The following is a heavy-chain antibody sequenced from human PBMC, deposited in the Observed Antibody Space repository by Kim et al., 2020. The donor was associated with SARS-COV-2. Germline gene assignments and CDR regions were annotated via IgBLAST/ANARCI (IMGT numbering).Heavy chain of an antibody. CDR2: IYYSGST. D-gene: IGHD3-3*01. CDR3: ARVVKSGYYGTYYYYYGMDV. CDR1: GGSINSYY. J-gene: IGHJ6*02. V-gene: IGHV4-59*13. Sequence: SETLSLTCTVSGGSINSYYWSWIRQPPGKGLEWIGYIYYSGSTNYNPSLKSRVTISVDTSKNQFSLKLSSVTAADTAVYYCARVVKSGYYGTYYYYYGMDVWGQGTTVTVSS.